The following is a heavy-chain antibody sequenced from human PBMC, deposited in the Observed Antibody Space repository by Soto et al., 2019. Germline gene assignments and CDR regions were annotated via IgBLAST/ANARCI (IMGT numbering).Heavy chain of an antibody. Sequence: QVQLVESGGGVVQLGRSLTLSCVASGFTLSNYGMHWVRQAPGKGLEWVAVIWYDGTTTYSADSVKGRFSISRDNSKNALFLQLSILRAEDTAVYYCARNVWSSGSSRWFDTWGQGTLVTVSS. CDR2: IWYDGTTT. V-gene: IGHV3-33*01. CDR3: ARNVWSSGSSRWFDT. J-gene: IGHJ5*02. D-gene: IGHD3-16*01. CDR1: GFTLSNYG.